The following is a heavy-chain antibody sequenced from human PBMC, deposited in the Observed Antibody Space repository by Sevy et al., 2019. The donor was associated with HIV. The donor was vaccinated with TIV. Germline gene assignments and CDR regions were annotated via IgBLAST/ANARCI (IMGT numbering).Heavy chain of an antibody. CDR2: MSGSDDSGGDDTI. Sequence: GGSLRLSCTASGFTLSDYYISWIRQAPGKVLQWISYMSGSDDSGGDDTIYYADAVKGRFTISRDNAKNSLYLQMSSLRADVTAVYYCARDHVKDGKGGDYYYHAMDVWGRGTTVTVSS. V-gene: IGHV3-11*01. D-gene: IGHD3-16*01. CDR3: ARDHVKDGKGGDYYYHAMDV. J-gene: IGHJ6*02. CDR1: GFTLSDYY.